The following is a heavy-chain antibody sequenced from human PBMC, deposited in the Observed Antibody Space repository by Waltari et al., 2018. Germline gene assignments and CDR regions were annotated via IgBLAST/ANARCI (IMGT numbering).Heavy chain of an antibody. CDR3: ARVARGTLYDAFDI. V-gene: IGHV3-66*01. CDR2: IFSGDTT. D-gene: IGHD1-26*01. J-gene: IGHJ3*02. Sequence: EVQLMESGGGLVQPGGSLRLSCVASGLAVRTSFMSWVRQAPGKGLEWVSAIFSGDTTYYTDSVKGRFSTPRDNSKNTLFLQMNSLRAEDTAVYYCARVARGTLYDAFDIWGQGTMVTVSS. CDR1: GLAVRTSF.